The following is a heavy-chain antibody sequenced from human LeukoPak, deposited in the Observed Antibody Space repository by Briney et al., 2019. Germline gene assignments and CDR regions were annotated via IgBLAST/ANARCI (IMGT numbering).Heavy chain of an antibody. Sequence: GGSLRLSCAASGFTFSDHYMDWVRQAPGKGLEWIGRSRNKANSYSTEYAASVKGRFTLSRDDSRNSLYLQMNSLRAEDTAVYYCAREDSYGFGIDYWGQGTLVTVSS. D-gene: IGHD5-18*01. V-gene: IGHV3-72*01. CDR2: SRNKANSYST. CDR3: AREDSYGFGIDY. J-gene: IGHJ4*02. CDR1: GFTFSDHY.